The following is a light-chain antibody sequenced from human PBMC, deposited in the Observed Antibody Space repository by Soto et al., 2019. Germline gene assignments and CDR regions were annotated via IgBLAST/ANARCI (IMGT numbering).Light chain of an antibody. V-gene: IGLV1-44*01. CDR2: RNN. J-gene: IGLJ2*01. CDR3: STWDDSLNGVV. CDR1: NSNIGRNT. Sequence: QSALTQPPSASGTPGQRVTISCSGSNSNIGRNTVNWYQQLPGTAPKVLIYRNNQWPSGVPDRFSGSKSGTSASLTISGLQSEDEADYYCSTWDDSLNGVVFCGVTHLTVL.